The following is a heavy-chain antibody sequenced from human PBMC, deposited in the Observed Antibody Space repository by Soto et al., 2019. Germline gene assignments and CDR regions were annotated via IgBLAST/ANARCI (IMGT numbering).Heavy chain of an antibody. CDR1: GGTFSSYA. J-gene: IGHJ3*02. Sequence: SVKVSCKASGGTFSSYAISWVRQAPGQGLEWMGGIIPIFGTANYAQKFQGRVTITADESTSTAYMELSSLRSEDTAVYHCARDYYDSSGYYYRPHDAFDIWGQGTMVTVSS. CDR2: IIPIFGTA. CDR3: ARDYYDSSGYYYRPHDAFDI. D-gene: IGHD3-22*01. V-gene: IGHV1-69*13.